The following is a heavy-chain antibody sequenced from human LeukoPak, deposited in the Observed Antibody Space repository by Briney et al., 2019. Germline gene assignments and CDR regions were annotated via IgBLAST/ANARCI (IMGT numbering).Heavy chain of an antibody. J-gene: IGHJ5*02. D-gene: IGHD3-10*01. V-gene: IGHV1-69*05. CDR3: ARDTGFYGSGSYFWFDP. CDR1: GGTFIIYA. Sequence: SVKVSCKASGGTFIIYAISWVRQAPGQGREWMGGIIPIFGTANYSQKLQGRVTISTDTSTSTAYMELRSLRSDDTAVYYCARDTGFYGSGSYFWFDPWGQGTLVTVSS. CDR2: IIPIFGTA.